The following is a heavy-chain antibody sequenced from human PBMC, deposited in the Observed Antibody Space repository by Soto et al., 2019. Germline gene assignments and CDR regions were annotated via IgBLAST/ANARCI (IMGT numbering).Heavy chain of an antibody. D-gene: IGHD3-3*01. Sequence: ESMKISCQGSGYTFTGYWISWVRQMPGKGPEWMGRIDPSDSDTNYIPSFKGHVTISADQTNSTAYLQCSSLKASDTAMYYCASVHDTIFGVVTPQGDYYYGMDVWGQGTTVTVSS. CDR2: IDPSDSDT. V-gene: IGHV5-10-1*01. CDR3: ASVHDTIFGVVTPQGDYYYGMDV. J-gene: IGHJ6*02. CDR1: GYTFTGYW.